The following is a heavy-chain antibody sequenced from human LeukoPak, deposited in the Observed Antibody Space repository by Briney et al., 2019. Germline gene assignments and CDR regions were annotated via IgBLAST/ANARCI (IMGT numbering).Heavy chain of an antibody. J-gene: IGHJ5*02. CDR2: IYHSGST. Sequence: HSETLSLTCAVYGGSFSGYSWSWIRQPPGKGLEWIGYIYHSGSTYYNPSLKSRVTISVDRSKNQFSLKLSSVTAADTAVYYCARGNNGFDPWGQGTLVTVSS. CDR3: ARGNNGFDP. CDR1: GGSFSGYS. D-gene: IGHD2-8*01. V-gene: IGHV4-30-2*01.